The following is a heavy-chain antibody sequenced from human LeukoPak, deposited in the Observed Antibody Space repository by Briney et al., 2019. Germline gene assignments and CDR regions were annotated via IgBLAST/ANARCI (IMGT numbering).Heavy chain of an antibody. Sequence: SETLCPTCAVHGGSFRGSYWSWIPQPPGKGLGGMGEINHMGSTNYNPSLKSRVTISVDTAKNQFSLKLSSVTAADTAVYYCARVGHQWYDFWRGVIRIWYMDVWGKGTTVTVSS. J-gene: IGHJ6*03. CDR2: INHMGST. D-gene: IGHD3-3*01. CDR3: ARVGHQWYDFWRGVIRIWYMDV. CDR1: GGSFRGSY. V-gene: IGHV4-34*01.